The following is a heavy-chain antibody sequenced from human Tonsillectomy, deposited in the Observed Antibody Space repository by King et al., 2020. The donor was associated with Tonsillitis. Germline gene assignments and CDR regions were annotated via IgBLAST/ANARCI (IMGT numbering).Heavy chain of an antibody. V-gene: IGHV1-8*01. J-gene: IGHJ6*02. Sequence: QLVQSGAEVKKPGASVKVSCKASGYTFTSYDINWVRQATGQGLEWMGWMNPNSGNTGYAQKFQGRVTMTRNTSISTAYMELSSLRSEDTAVYYCARLIPYCSGGSCYSGYYYYGMDVWGQGTTVTVSS. CDR2: MNPNSGNT. CDR1: GYTFTSYD. CDR3: ARLIPYCSGGSCYSGYYYYGMDV. D-gene: IGHD2-15*01.